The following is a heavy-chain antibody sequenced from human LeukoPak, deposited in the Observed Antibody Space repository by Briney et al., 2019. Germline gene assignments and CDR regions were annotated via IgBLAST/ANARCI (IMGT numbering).Heavy chain of an antibody. Sequence: PGGSLRLSCAASGFTFSSYSMNWVRQAPGKGLEWVSYISSSSSTIYYADSVKGRFTISRDNAKNSLYLQMNSLRAEDTAVCYCATLWFGELSRSPYYFDYWSQGTLVTVSS. CDR1: GFTFSSYS. V-gene: IGHV3-48*04. J-gene: IGHJ4*02. D-gene: IGHD3-10*01. CDR2: ISSSSSTI. CDR3: ATLWFGELSRSPYYFDY.